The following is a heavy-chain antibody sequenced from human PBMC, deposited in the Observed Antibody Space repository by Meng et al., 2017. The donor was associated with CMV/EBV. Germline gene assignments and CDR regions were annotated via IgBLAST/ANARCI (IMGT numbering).Heavy chain of an antibody. CDR1: GGTFSRST. D-gene: IGHD5-24*01. J-gene: IGHJ3*02. CDR2: IIPIFATA. V-gene: IGHV1-69*05. Sequence: SVKVSCKASGGTFSRSTISWVRQAPGQGLEWMGGIIPIFATANFAQKFQGRVTITTDESTSTAYMELSSLRSEDSAVYYCATHRPTHYTYNFWGDAFDIWGQGTMVTVSS. CDR3: ATHRPTHYTYNFWGDAFDI.